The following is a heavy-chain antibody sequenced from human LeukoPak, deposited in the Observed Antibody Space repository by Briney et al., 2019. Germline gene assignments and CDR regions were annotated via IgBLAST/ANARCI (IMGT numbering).Heavy chain of an antibody. CDR3: ARLYSRVGPFDY. CDR2: IYTSGST. Sequence: PSQTLSLTCTVSGGSISSGSYYWSWIRQPAGKGLEWIGRIYTSGSTNYNPSLKSRVTISVDTSKNQFSLKLSSVTAADTAVYYCARLYSRVGPFDYWGQGTLVTVSS. D-gene: IGHD5-18*01. V-gene: IGHV4-61*02. J-gene: IGHJ4*02. CDR1: GGSISSGSYY.